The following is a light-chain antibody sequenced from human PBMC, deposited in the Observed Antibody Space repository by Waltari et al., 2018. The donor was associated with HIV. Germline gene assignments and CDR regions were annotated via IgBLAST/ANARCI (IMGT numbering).Light chain of an antibody. J-gene: IGLJ3*02. Sequence: NFMLTQPHSVSESPRKTVTISCTRSSGNIATTYAQWSQRRPRTSPTTVIYEDKQSPSGVPDRFSGAIDSSSNSASISISGLKAEDEADYYCQSYDSSNFWVFGGGTKLTVL. CDR1: SGNIATTY. CDR2: EDK. CDR3: QSYDSSNFWV. V-gene: IGLV6-57*01.